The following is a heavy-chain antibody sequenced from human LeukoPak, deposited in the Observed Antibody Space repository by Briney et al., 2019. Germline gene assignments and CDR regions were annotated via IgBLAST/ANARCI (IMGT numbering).Heavy chain of an antibody. Sequence: SETLSLTCTVSGGSISNYYWDWIRQPPGKGLEWIGYIYYTGNTNYNPSLKSRVTISVDTSKNQFSLKLSSVTAADTAVYYCARVYYYDSSGYSYFDYWGQGTLVTVSS. CDR3: ARVYYYDSSGYSYFDY. CDR2: IYYTGNT. CDR1: GGSISNYY. D-gene: IGHD3-22*01. V-gene: IGHV4-59*01. J-gene: IGHJ4*02.